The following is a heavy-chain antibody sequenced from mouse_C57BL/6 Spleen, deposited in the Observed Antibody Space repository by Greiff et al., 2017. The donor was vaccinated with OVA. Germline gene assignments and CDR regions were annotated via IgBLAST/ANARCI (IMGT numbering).Heavy chain of an antibody. V-gene: IGHV5-16*01. J-gene: IGHJ2*01. CDR3: ARGSLYYGSSLYYFDY. Sequence: EVHLVESEGGLVQPGSSMKLSCTASGFTFSDYYMAWVRQVPEKGLEWVANINYDGSSTYYLDSLQSRFIISRDNAKNILYLQMSSLKSEDTATYYCARGSLYYGSSLYYFDYWGQGTTLTVSS. CDR1: GFTFSDYY. D-gene: IGHD1-1*01. CDR2: INYDGSST.